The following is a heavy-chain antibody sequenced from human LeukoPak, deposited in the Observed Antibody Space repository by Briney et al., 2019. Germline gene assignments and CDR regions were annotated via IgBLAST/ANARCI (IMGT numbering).Heavy chain of an antibody. CDR2: IYHRSGTP. Sequence: PSETLSLTCAVSGGSINSDDWWSWVRQSPGKGLEWIGAIYHRSGTPTYKPSLKSRVTISVDKSKNQFSLNLSSVTAADTAVYFCAGGGNWRLDPWGQGALVTVSS. J-gene: IGHJ5*02. CDR3: AGGGNWRLDP. CDR1: GGSINSDDW. V-gene: IGHV4-4*02. D-gene: IGHD1-1*01.